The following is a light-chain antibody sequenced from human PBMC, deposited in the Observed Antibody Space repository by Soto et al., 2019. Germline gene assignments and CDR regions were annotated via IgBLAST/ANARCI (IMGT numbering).Light chain of an antibody. Sequence: QSALTQPASVSRSPVQSITISCTGTSSDVGGYNYVSWYQQHPGKAPKLMIYEVSNRPSGVSNRFSGSKSGHTASLTISGLQAEDEADYYCSSYTSSSTLLYVFGTGTRVTVL. CDR1: SSDVGGYNY. CDR3: SSYTSSSTLLYV. V-gene: IGLV2-14*01. CDR2: EVS. J-gene: IGLJ1*01.